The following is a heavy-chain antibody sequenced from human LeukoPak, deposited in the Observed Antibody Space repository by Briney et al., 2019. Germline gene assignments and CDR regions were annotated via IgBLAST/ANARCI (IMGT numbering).Heavy chain of an antibody. J-gene: IGHJ5*02. CDR2: ISSSSSYI. D-gene: IGHD3-3*01. V-gene: IGHV3-21*04. CDR3: AKNTGSYDFWSGYYTGESWFDP. Sequence: GGSLRLSCAASGFTFSSYSMNWVRQAPGKGLEWVSSISSSSSYIYYADSVKGRFTISRDNSKNTLYLQMNSLRAEDTAVYYCAKNTGSYDFWSGYYTGESWFDPWGQGTLVTVSS. CDR1: GFTFSSYS.